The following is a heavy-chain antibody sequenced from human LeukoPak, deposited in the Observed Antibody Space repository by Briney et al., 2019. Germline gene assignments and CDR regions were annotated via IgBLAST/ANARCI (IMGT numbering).Heavy chain of an antibody. CDR3: ARAEVTAGTEYFDL. Sequence: SETLSLTCNVSGGSISSGDYFWSWIRQPPGKGLEWIGHIYYSGSAYYSPSLRSRFTISVDTSENQFSLKLSSVTATDTAVYYCARAEVTAGTEYFDLWGRGTLVTVSS. CDR1: GGSISSGDYF. J-gene: IGHJ2*01. V-gene: IGHV4-30-4*01. CDR2: IYYSGSA. D-gene: IGHD6-19*01.